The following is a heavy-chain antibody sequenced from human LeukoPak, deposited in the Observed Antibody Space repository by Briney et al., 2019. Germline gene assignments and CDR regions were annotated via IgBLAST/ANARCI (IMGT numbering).Heavy chain of an antibody. Sequence: SETLSLTCTVSGGSISSYYWSWIRQPPGKGLEWIGYIYYSGSTNYNPSLKSRVTISVDTSKNQFSLKVMYLTAADTAVYYCARGIRTGYGYWGQGTLVTVSS. CDR1: GGSISSYY. CDR2: IYYSGST. D-gene: IGHD1-1*01. V-gene: IGHV4-59*12. CDR3: ARGIRTGYGY. J-gene: IGHJ4*02.